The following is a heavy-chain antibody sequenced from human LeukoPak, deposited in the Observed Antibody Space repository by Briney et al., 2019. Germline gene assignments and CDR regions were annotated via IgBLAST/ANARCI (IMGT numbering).Heavy chain of an antibody. CDR1: GFSFSSYS. Sequence: GGSLRLSCAASGFSFSSYSFNWVRQAPGKGLEWVSSINTVSSYIYCADSLKGRFTISRDNAKNSVYLQMDSLRAEDSAVYYCARLRRNTDSSGFFYYYDYWGQGTLVTVSS. CDR3: ARLRRNTDSSGFFYYYDY. CDR2: INTVSSYI. V-gene: IGHV3-21*06. D-gene: IGHD3-22*01. J-gene: IGHJ4*02.